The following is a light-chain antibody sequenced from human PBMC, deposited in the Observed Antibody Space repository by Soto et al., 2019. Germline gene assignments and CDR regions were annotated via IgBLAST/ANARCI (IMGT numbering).Light chain of an antibody. V-gene: IGKV3-20*01. J-gene: IGKJ2*01. CDR3: QQYGRSPLMYT. CDR1: QSITSNF. Sequence: EIVLTQSPGTLSLSPGERATLSCRASQSITSNFLAWYQQKPGQDPRLLIYGASTRAAGVPDRFSGSGSGQAFTRTITRLEPEDFAVYYCQQYGRSPLMYTFGQGTKLGVK. CDR2: GAS.